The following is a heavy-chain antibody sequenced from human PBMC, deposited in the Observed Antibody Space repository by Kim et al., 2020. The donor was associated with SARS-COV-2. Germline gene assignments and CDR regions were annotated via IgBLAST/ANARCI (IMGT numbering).Heavy chain of an antibody. Sequence: ASVKVSCKASGYTFTSYGISWVRQAPGQGLEWMGWISAYNGNTNHAQKLQGRVTMTTDTSTSTAYMELRSLRSDDTAVYYCARVNQVDYGDYGWFDPWGQGALVTVSS. CDR3: ARVNQVDYGDYGWFDP. D-gene: IGHD4-17*01. V-gene: IGHV1-18*01. CDR1: GYTFTSYG. J-gene: IGHJ5*02. CDR2: ISAYNGNT.